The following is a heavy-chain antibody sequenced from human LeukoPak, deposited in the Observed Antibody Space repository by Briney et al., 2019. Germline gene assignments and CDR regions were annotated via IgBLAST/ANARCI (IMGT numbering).Heavy chain of an antibody. V-gene: IGHV3-9*01. J-gene: IGHJ4*02. CDR2: INWNSGNI. Sequence: TGGSLRLSCAASGFAFDDYGMHWVRHAPGKGLEWVSGINWNSGNIGYADSVKGRFTISRDNAKNSLYLQMNSLRAEDTALYYCAKDKQWLVRGPYDYWGQGTPVTVSS. CDR3: AKDKQWLVRGPYDY. D-gene: IGHD6-19*01. CDR1: GFAFDDYG.